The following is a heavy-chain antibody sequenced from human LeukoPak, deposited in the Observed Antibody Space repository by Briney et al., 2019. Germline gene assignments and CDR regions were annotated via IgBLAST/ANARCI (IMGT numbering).Heavy chain of an antibody. CDR2: INTDGSNT. J-gene: IGHJ6*03. D-gene: IGHD3-22*01. V-gene: IGHV3-74*01. CDR1: GFTFNDYL. CDR3: ARGGYDRSWYLYYYMDV. Sequence: PGGSLRLSCAASGFTFNDYLMHWVRQAPGKGLVWVSRINTDGSNTNYADSVKGRFTISRDNANNTLYLQMNSLRAEDTAVYYCARGGYDRSWYLYYYMDVWGKGTTVTVSS.